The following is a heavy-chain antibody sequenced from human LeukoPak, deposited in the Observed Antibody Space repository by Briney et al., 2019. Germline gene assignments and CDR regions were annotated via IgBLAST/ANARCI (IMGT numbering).Heavy chain of an antibody. J-gene: IGHJ4*02. D-gene: IGHD2-8*02. Sequence: SETLSLTCTVSGGLISISTYYWGWIRQPPGKGLEWIGSIYYSGSTYYNPSLKSRVTISVDTSKNQFSLKLSSVTAADTAVYYCARDPVVSYPDYWGQGTLVTVSS. CDR2: IYYSGST. CDR1: GGLISISTYY. CDR3: ARDPVVSYPDY. V-gene: IGHV4-39*07.